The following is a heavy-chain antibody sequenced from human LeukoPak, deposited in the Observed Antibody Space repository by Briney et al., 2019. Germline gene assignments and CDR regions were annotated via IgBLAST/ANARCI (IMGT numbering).Heavy chain of an antibody. V-gene: IGHV4-31*11. CDR2: IYYSGST. D-gene: IGHD2-2*01. CDR1: GGPFGVYY. CDR3: ARHPVPAATHFDY. Sequence: SETLSPTCAVYGGPFGVYYWSWIRQHPGKGLEWIGYIYYSGSTYYNPSLKSRVTISVDTSKNQFSLKLSSVTAADTAVYYCARHPVPAATHFDYWGQGTLVTVSS. J-gene: IGHJ4*02.